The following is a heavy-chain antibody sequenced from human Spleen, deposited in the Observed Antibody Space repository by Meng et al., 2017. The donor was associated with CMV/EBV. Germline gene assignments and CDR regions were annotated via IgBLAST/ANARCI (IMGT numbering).Heavy chain of an antibody. J-gene: IGHJ6*02. Sequence: SETLSLTCTVSGGSVRSGTNYWSWLRQPPGKELEWIGYIYYSGNTKYNPSLKSRVTLSVDTSTNQLSLKLRSVTAADTAVYYCARGGNWNFMNHYYGLDVWAKGPRSPSP. CDR1: GGSVRSGTNY. D-gene: IGHD1-7*01. CDR3: ARGGNWNFMNHYYGLDV. V-gene: IGHV4-61*01. CDR2: IYYSGNT.